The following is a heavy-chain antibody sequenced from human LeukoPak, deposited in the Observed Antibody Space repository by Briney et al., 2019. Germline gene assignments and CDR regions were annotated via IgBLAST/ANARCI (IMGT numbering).Heavy chain of an antibody. V-gene: IGHV4-38-2*02. CDR2: IYHSGGT. Sequence: SETLSLTCAVSGYSISSGYYWAWIRQPPGKGLEWIGSIYHSGGTYYNPSLKSRVTISVDTSKNQFSLKLSSVTAADTAVYYCARDSEDELLWFGAYGMDVWGKGTTVTVSS. CDR3: ARDSEDELLWFGAYGMDV. D-gene: IGHD3-10*01. CDR1: GYSISSGYY. J-gene: IGHJ6*04.